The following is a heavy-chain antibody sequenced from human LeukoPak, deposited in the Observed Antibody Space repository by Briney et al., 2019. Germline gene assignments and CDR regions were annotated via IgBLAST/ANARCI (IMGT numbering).Heavy chain of an antibody. V-gene: IGHV4-59*01. CDR3: ARDLRSPYYYYYMDV. Sequence: PSETLSLTCTVSGGSISSYYWSWIRQPPGKGLEWIGYIYYSGSTNYNPSLKSRVTISVDTSKNQFSLKLSSVTAADTAVYYCARDLRSPYYYYYMDVWGKGTTVTVSS. CDR1: GGSISSYY. CDR2: IYYSGST. D-gene: IGHD4-17*01. J-gene: IGHJ6*03.